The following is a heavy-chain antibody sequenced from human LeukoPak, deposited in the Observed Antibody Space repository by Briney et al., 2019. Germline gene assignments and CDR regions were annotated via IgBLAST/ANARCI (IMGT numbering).Heavy chain of an antibody. Sequence: GGSLRLSCAGSGFALKSYSLSWVRQAPGKGLEWVSSISSASAYIYYADSVKGRFTISRDNSKNTLYLQMNSLRAEDTAVYYCARVSSGAAAGGYYFDYWGQGTLVTVSS. J-gene: IGHJ4*02. V-gene: IGHV3-21*01. CDR3: ARVSSGAAAGGYYFDY. D-gene: IGHD6-13*01. CDR1: GFALKSYS. CDR2: ISSASAYI.